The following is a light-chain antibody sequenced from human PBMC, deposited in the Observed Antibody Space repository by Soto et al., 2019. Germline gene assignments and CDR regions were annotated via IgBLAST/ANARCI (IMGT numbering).Light chain of an antibody. V-gene: IGKV3D-20*01. CDR2: DAS. J-gene: IGKJ4*01. CDR3: LQYGSSPLT. CDR1: QSVNAGY. Sequence: ETVLTQSPATLSLSPGERATLSCGASQSVNAGYVAWYQQKPGLAPRLLIYDASTRATGIPDRFSGSGSGTDFTLTISRLEPADFAVYYCLQYGSSPLTFGGGTKVEIK.